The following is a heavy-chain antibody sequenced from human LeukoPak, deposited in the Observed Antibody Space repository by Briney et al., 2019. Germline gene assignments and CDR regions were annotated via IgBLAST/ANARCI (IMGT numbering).Heavy chain of an antibody. CDR1: GFTFSSYD. V-gene: IGHV3-30-3*01. J-gene: IGHJ4*02. Sequence: SGGSLRLSCAACGFTFSSYDMHWVRQAPGKGLEWVAVISYDGSNKYYADSVKGRFTISRDNSKNTLYLQMNSLRAEDTAVYCCARVGYSGSYQGYYFDYWGQGTLVTVSS. CDR2: ISYDGSNK. CDR3: ARVGYSGSYQGYYFDY. D-gene: IGHD1-26*01.